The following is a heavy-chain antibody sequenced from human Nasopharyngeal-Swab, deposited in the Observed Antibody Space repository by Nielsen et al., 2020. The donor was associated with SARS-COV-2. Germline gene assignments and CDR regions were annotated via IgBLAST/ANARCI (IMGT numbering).Heavy chain of an antibody. Sequence: SETLSLTCAVYGGSFSGYYWSWIRQPPGKGLEWIGEINHSGGTNYNPSLKSRVTISVDTSKNQFSLKLSSVTAADTAVYYCARVKGIAAANYYYGMDVWGQGTTVTVSS. CDR2: INHSGGT. V-gene: IGHV4-34*01. CDR1: GGSFSGYY. CDR3: ARVKGIAAANYYYGMDV. D-gene: IGHD6-25*01. J-gene: IGHJ6*02.